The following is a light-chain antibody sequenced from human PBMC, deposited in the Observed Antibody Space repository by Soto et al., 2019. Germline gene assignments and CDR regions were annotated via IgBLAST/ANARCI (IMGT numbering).Light chain of an antibody. J-gene: IGKJ5*01. Sequence: EIVLTQSPGTLSLSPGEGATLSCRASQSVSSSYLAWYQQKPGQAPRLLMYGTSNRATGIPDRFSGSGSGTDFTLTISRLEPEDFAVYYCQQYGSSPITFGQGTRLDIK. V-gene: IGKV3-20*01. CDR2: GTS. CDR3: QQYGSSPIT. CDR1: QSVSSSY.